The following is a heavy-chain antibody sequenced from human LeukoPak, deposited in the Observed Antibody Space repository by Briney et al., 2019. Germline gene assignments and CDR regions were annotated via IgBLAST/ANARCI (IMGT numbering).Heavy chain of an antibody. J-gene: IGHJ6*04. Sequence: GGSLRLSCAASGFTVFNYWMSWVRQAPGKGLEWVANINLDGSQKYYVDSLKGRFTISRDNAKNSLYLQMDSLRAEDTAVYYCAELGITMIGGVWGKGTTVTISS. CDR2: INLDGSQK. V-gene: IGHV3-7*01. CDR1: GFTVFNYW. CDR3: AELGITMIGGV. D-gene: IGHD3-10*02.